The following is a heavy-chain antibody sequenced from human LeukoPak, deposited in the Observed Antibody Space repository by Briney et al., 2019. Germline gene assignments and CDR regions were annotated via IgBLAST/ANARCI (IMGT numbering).Heavy chain of an antibody. CDR2: INPSGGST. CDR1: GYTFTSYY. Sequence: ASVKVSCKXSGYTFTSYYMHWVRQAPGQGLEWMGIINPSGGSTSYAQKFQGRVTMTRDTSTSTVYMELSSLRSEDTAVYYCARGRPLVVPAADYKNWFDPWGQGTLVTVSS. J-gene: IGHJ5*02. D-gene: IGHD2-2*01. V-gene: IGHV1-46*01. CDR3: ARGRPLVVPAADYKNWFDP.